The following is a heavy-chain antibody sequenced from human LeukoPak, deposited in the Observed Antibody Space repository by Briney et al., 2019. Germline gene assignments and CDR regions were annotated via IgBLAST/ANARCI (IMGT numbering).Heavy chain of an antibody. CDR2: IDANSGAT. D-gene: IGHD2-15*01. J-gene: IGHJ1*01. Sequence: ASVKVSCKASGYTFTGYYIHWVRQAPGQGLAWMGWIDANSGATNFPEKFQGRVTMTRDTSISTAYLELSRPRSDDTAVYYCARGIYARAATGFQDWGQGSLVTISS. V-gene: IGHV1-2*02. CDR1: GYTFTGYY. CDR3: ARGIYARAATGFQD.